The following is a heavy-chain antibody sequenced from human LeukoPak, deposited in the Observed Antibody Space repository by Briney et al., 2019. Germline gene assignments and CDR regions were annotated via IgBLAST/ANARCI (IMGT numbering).Heavy chain of an antibody. Sequence: GGSLRLSCAASGFTFSNAWMNWVRQAPGKGLEWVGRIKSKTDGGTTDYVAPVKGRFTISRDDSKNTLYLQMSSLKTEDTAVYYCTTDPFYDSAGFGFWGQGTLVTVS. CDR3: TTDPFYDSAGFGF. J-gene: IGHJ4*02. D-gene: IGHD3-22*01. V-gene: IGHV3-15*07. CDR2: IKSKTDGGTT. CDR1: GFTFSNAW.